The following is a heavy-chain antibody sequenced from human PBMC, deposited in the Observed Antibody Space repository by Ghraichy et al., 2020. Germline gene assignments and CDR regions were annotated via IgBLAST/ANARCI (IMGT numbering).Heavy chain of an antibody. CDR2: IKQDGSEE. J-gene: IGHJ4*02. V-gene: IGHV3-7*03. CDR1: GFTFSSFW. CDR3: ARDNSYYYDPMYYFDH. D-gene: IGHD3-22*01. Sequence: GESLNISCAASGFTFSSFWMSWVRQAPGKGLQWVATIKQDGSEEYYVDSVRGRFTISRDNSRNALHLQMNSLRAEDTAMYYCARDNSYYYDPMYYFDHWGRGTLVTVSS.